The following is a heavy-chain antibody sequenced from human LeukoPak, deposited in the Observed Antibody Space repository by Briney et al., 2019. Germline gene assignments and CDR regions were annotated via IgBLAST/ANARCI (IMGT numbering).Heavy chain of an antibody. J-gene: IGHJ4*02. CDR1: GFTFSSYA. D-gene: IGHD3-10*01. CDR2: ISGSGGST. CDR3: AKTPTYYYASGSYYDG. Sequence: GGSLRLSCAASGFTFSSYAMSWVRQAPGKGLEWVSAISGSGGSTYYADSVKGRFTISRDNSKNTLYLQMNSLRAEDTAVYYCAKTPTYYYASGSYYDGWGQGTRVTVSS. V-gene: IGHV3-23*01.